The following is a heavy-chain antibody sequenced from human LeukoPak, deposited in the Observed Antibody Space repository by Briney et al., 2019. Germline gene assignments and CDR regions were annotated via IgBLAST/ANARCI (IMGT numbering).Heavy chain of an antibody. Sequence: SETLSLTCTVSGGSVSSGSYYWSWIRQPPGKGLEWIGYIYYSGSTNYNPSLKSRVTISVDTSKNQFSLKLSSVTAADTAVYYCARYGDYGRLDYWGQGTLVTVSS. J-gene: IGHJ4*02. D-gene: IGHD4-17*01. CDR1: GGSVSSGSYY. V-gene: IGHV4-61*01. CDR3: ARYGDYGRLDY. CDR2: IYYSGST.